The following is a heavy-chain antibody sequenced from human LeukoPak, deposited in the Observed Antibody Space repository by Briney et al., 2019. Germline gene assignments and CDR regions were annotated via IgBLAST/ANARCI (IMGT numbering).Heavy chain of an antibody. D-gene: IGHD2-21*01. CDR1: GFTFSNYG. V-gene: IGHV3-30*18. Sequence: GGSLRLSCAASGFTFSNYGIHWVRQAPGKGLEWVAVISYDGSNEYYADSVKGRFTISRDNSKNTLYLQMSSLRAEDTAVYYCAKEFNRGLPDYWGQGTLVTVPS. CDR2: ISYDGSNE. J-gene: IGHJ4*02. CDR3: AKEFNRGLPDY.